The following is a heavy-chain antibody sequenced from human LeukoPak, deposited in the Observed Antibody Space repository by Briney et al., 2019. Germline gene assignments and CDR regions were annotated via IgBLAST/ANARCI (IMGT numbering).Heavy chain of an antibody. J-gene: IGHJ4*02. CDR2: ISGSGGST. CDR3: AKPARTDYADY. V-gene: IGHV3-23*01. Sequence: PGRSLRLSCAASRFTFNNYAMNWVRQAPGKGLEWVSAISGSGGSTYYADSVKGRFTISRDNSKNTLYLQMNSLRAEDTAVYYCAKPARTDYADYWGQGTLVTVSS. D-gene: IGHD1-14*01. CDR1: RFTFNNYA.